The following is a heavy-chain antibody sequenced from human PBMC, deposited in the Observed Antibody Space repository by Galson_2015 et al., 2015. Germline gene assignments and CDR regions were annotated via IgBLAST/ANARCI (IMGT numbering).Heavy chain of an antibody. D-gene: IGHD7-27*01. V-gene: IGHV4-30-4*01. Sequence: TLSLTCTVSGGSISSGDYYWSWIRQPPGKGLEWIGYIYYSGSTYYNPSLKSRVTISVDTSKNQFSLKLSSVTAADTAVYYCARARQDFWGQYYSDYWGQGTLVTVSS. CDR1: GGSISSGDYY. CDR2: IYYSGST. CDR3: ARARQDFWGQYYSDY. J-gene: IGHJ4*02.